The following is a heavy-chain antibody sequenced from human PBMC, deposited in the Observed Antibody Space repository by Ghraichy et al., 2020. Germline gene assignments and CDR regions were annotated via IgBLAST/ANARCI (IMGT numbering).Heavy chain of an antibody. J-gene: IGHJ4*02. V-gene: IGHV3-21*01. CDR1: GFTFSHSS. CDR2: ISSDSVYT. Sequence: GGSLRLSCAASGFTFSHSSMSWVRQAPGKGLEWVSSISSDSVYTPYADSLKGRFTISRDNAKNSLYLQMNSLRVEDTAVYYCARDLPTDYWGQGTLVTVSS. CDR3: ARDLPTDY.